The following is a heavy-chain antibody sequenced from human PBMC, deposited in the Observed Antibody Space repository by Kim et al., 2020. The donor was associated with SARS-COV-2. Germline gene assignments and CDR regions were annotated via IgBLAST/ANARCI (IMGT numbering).Heavy chain of an antibody. J-gene: IGHJ6*02. V-gene: IGHV3-48*02. Sequence: ADSVKGRFTISRDNAKNSLYLQMNSLRDEDTAVYYCARVTMVRGVYGMDVWGQGTTVTVSS. D-gene: IGHD3-10*01. CDR3: ARVTMVRGVYGMDV.